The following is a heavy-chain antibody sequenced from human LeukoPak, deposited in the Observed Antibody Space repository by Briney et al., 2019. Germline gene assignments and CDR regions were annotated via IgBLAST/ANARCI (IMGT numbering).Heavy chain of an antibody. V-gene: IGHV1-46*01. D-gene: IGHD2-2*01. Sequence: AASVKVSCTASGYTFTSYYMHWVRQAPGQGLEWMGIIYPSDGSTTYAQDFQGRVTMTRDTSTSTVYMELSSMRSEDTAVYYCARDYKIPQQYCSITSCYLFDYWGQGTLVTVSS. CDR1: GYTFTSYY. CDR2: IYPSDGST. J-gene: IGHJ4*02. CDR3: ARDYKIPQQYCSITSCYLFDY.